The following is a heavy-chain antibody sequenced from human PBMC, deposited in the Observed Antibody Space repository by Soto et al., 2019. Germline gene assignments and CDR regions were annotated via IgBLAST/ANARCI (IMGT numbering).Heavy chain of an antibody. CDR1: GFTYSDYY. CDR2: IGTRGNTK. Sequence: PXGSLRLSSPNSGFTYSDYYMSWIRQSPGKGLEWVSYIGTRGNTKYYADSVRGRFTISRDNAKNSLYLQMNSLRADDTAVYYCARDGTEYYGEYYDYWGQGIPVTVSS. V-gene: IGHV3-11*01. CDR3: ARDGTEYYGEYYDY. D-gene: IGHD4-17*01. J-gene: IGHJ4*02.